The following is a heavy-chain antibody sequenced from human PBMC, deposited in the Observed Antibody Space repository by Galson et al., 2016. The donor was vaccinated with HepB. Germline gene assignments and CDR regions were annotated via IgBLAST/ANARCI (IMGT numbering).Heavy chain of an antibody. V-gene: IGHV2-5*01. Sequence: PALVKPTQTLTLTCTFSGFSLSTSGVGVGWIRQPTGKALEWLAVIYWNDDKHYSPSLMNRLPAAKDTSKSQVVLTMTNMDPVDTATYYCAHRHWGCSTGICYGWAYFNHWGQGTLVTVSS. CDR1: GFSLSTSGVG. J-gene: IGHJ4*02. CDR2: IYWNDDK. CDR3: AHRHWGCSTGICYGWAYFNH. D-gene: IGHD2-15*01.